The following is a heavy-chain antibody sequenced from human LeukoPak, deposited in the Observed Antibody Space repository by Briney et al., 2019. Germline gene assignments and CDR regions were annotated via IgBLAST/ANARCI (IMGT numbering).Heavy chain of an antibody. CDR2: ISGYNDNT. J-gene: IGHJ4*02. CDR3: ARGDSSGRVDYFDY. CDR1: GYPFTSYG. V-gene: IGHV1-18*01. D-gene: IGHD6-19*01. Sequence: ASVKVSCKASGYPFTSYGISWVRQATGQGLEWMGWISGYNDNTNYAQKFQGRVTMTTDTSTSTGYMELRSLRSEDTAVYYCARGDSSGRVDYFDYWGQGTLVTVSS.